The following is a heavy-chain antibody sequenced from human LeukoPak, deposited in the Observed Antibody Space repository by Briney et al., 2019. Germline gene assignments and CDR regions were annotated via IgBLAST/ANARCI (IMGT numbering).Heavy chain of an antibody. D-gene: IGHD6-13*01. J-gene: IGHJ4*02. Sequence: GGSLRLSCAASGFTFSSYGMSWVRQAPGKGLEWVAFIRFDGNTKYYVDSVKGRFTISRDNSKNTLYLQMNSLRAEDTAVYYCAKVEAAADYWGQGTLVTVSS. CDR2: IRFDGNTK. CDR3: AKVEAAADY. V-gene: IGHV3-30*02. CDR1: GFTFSSYG.